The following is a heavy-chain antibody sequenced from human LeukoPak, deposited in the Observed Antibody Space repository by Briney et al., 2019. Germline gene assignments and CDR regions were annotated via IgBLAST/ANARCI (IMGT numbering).Heavy chain of an antibody. CDR2: INPNSGGT. CDR1: GYTFTGYY. Sequence: ASVKVSCKASGYTFTGYYMHWVRQAPGQGLEWMGWINPNSGGTNYAQKFQGRVTMTRGTSISTAYMELSRLRSDDTAVYYCARGGVRKQQLSDWFDPWGQGTLVTVSS. J-gene: IGHJ5*02. D-gene: IGHD6-13*01. CDR3: ARGGVRKQQLSDWFDP. V-gene: IGHV1-2*02.